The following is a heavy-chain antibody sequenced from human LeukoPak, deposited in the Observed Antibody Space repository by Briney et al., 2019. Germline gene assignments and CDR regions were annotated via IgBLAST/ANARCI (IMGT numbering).Heavy chain of an antibody. J-gene: IGHJ4*02. Sequence: GGSLRLSCAASGFTFSSYAMSWVRQAPGKGLEWVSAISGSGGSTYYADSVKGRFTISRDNSKNTLYLQMNSLRAEDTAVHYCAKDFPYYYDTSGYYQDYWGQGTLVTVSS. D-gene: IGHD3-22*01. CDR3: AKDFPYYYDTSGYYQDY. CDR2: ISGSGGST. V-gene: IGHV3-23*01. CDR1: GFTFSSYA.